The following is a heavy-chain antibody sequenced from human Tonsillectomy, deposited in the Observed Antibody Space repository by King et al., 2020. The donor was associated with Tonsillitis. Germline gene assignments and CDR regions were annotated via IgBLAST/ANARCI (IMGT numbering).Heavy chain of an antibody. CDR3: AKAADTSGYYYESYFDD. V-gene: IGHV3-23*04. D-gene: IGHD3-22*01. CDR1: GFTFSTYA. CDR2: ISGNGAST. Sequence: VQLVESGGDLIQPGGSVRLSCAASGFTFSTYAMGWVRQAPGEGLEWVSAISGNGASTYYADSVKGRFTISRDNSKNTLYLQMNSLGAADTALYYCAKAADTSGYYYESYFDDWGQGTLVTVSS. J-gene: IGHJ4*02.